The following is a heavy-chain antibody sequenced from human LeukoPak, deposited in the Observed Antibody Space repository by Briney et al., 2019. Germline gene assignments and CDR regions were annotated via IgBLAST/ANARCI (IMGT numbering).Heavy chain of an antibody. D-gene: IGHD6-13*01. CDR2: INPNSGGT. J-gene: IGHJ1*01. Sequence: ASVKVSCKASGYTFTGYYMHWVRQAPGQGLEWMGWINPNSGGTNYAQKFQGRVTMTRDTSISTAYMELSRLRSDDTAVYYCARDSKEQQLVQYFQHWGQGTLVTVSS. CDR1: GYTFTGYY. V-gene: IGHV1-2*02. CDR3: ARDSKEQQLVQYFQH.